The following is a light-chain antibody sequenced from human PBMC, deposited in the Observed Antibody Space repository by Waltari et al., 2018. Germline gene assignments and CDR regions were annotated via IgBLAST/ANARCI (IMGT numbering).Light chain of an antibody. V-gene: IGLV1-40*01. CDR3: QSYDFSMSAL. Sequence: QSVLTQPPSVSGAPGQRVTIPCTGSASNIGAGFDVHWYQQFPGTAPKLLITGFTNRPSGVPERFSGSQSGTSASLAITGLHAEDEADYYCQSYDFSMSALFGGGTKLTVL. CDR2: GFT. J-gene: IGLJ3*02. CDR1: ASNIGAGFD.